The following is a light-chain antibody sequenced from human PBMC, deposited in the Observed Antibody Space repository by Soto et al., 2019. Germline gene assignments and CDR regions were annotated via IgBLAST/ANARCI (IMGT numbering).Light chain of an antibody. J-gene: IGKJ2*01. CDR2: GAS. Sequence: EIVMTQSPATLSVSPGERATLSCRASQSVSSDLAWYHQKPGQAPRLLIYGASTRATGIPARFSGSGSGTNFTPSISGLQSEDFAVYYCQQYIDWPLYTFGQGT. CDR1: QSVSSD. V-gene: IGKV3-15*01. CDR3: QQYIDWPLYT.